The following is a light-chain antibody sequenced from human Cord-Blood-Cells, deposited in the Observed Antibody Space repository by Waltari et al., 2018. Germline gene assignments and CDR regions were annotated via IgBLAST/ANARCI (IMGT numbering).Light chain of an antibody. J-gene: IGKJ4*01. CDR1: QSVSSSY. CDR2: GAS. Sequence: EIVLPQSPGTLSLSPGERDTLSFRASQSVSSSYLAWYQQKPGQAPRLLIYGASSRATGIPDRFSGSGSGTDFTLTISRLEPEDFAVYYCQQYGSSPPLTFGGGTKVEIK. V-gene: IGKV3-20*01. CDR3: QQYGSSPPLT.